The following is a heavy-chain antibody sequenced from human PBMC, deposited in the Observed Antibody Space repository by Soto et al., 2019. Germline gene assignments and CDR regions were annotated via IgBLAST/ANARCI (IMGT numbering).Heavy chain of an antibody. J-gene: IGHJ4*02. D-gene: IGHD2-15*01. Sequence: QVQLQQWGAGLLKPSETLSLTCAVNGGSFTGYYWSWVRQAPGKGLEWIGEIKDGGSTNYNPSLRSRVTMSADPSKTQFSLKVTSVTAADTAVYYCARGQEGVVATHWDQGTLVTVSS. CDR2: IKDGGST. CDR1: GGSFTGYY. CDR3: ARGQEGVVATH. V-gene: IGHV4-34*01.